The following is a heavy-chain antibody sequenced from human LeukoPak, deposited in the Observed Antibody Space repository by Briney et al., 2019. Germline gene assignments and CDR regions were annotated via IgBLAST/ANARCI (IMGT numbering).Heavy chain of an antibody. V-gene: IGHV3-30*04. CDR1: GFTFSSYA. CDR2: ISYDGNNK. J-gene: IGHJ4*02. Sequence: GRSLRLSCAASGFTFSSYAMHWVRQAPGKGLEWVAIISYDGNNKYYADSVKGRFTISRDNAKNSLYLQINSLRAEDTAAYYCARDYIVVVVAAGFDYWGQGTLVTVSS. D-gene: IGHD2-15*01. CDR3: ARDYIVVVVAAGFDY.